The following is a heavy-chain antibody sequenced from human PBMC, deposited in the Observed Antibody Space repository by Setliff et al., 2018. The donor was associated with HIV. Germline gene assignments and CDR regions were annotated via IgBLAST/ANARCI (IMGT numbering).Heavy chain of an antibody. CDR3: ARILLYDSSAYFVNAFDI. CDR1: GGSISSHY. V-gene: IGHV4-59*08. CDR2: IYYSGST. J-gene: IGHJ3*02. Sequence: LSLTCTVSGGSISSHYWSWIRQPPGKGLEWIGSIYYSGSTNYNPSLKSRVTISVDTSKNQFYLKLSSVTAADTAVYYCARILLYDSSAYFVNAFDIWGQGTVVTVSS. D-gene: IGHD3-22*01.